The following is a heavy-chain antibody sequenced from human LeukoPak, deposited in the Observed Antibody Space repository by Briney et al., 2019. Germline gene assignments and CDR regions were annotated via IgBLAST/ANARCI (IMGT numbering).Heavy chain of an antibody. CDR1: GFTFSSYA. CDR3: AREYVLRYFDWFFSRGYFDY. CDR2: ISYDGSNK. J-gene: IGHJ4*02. D-gene: IGHD3-9*01. V-gene: IGHV3-30-3*01. Sequence: GRSLRLSCAASGFTFSSYAMHWVRQAPGKGLDWVAVISYDGSNKYYADSVKGRFTISRDNSKNTLYLQMNSLRAEDTAVYYCAREYVLRYFDWFFSRGYFDYWGQGTLVTVSS.